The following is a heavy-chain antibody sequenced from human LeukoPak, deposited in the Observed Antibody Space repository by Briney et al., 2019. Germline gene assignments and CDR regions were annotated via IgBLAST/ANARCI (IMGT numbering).Heavy chain of an antibody. Sequence: GGSLRLSCAASGFTFSSYSMNWVRQAPGKGLEWVSYISSSSSTIYYADSVKGRFTISRDNAKNSLYLQMNSLRAEDTAVYYCARGPPTDYGGKPYYYYGMDVWGQGTTVTVSS. CDR3: ARGPPTDYGGKPYYYYGMDV. CDR2: ISSSSSTI. V-gene: IGHV3-48*04. J-gene: IGHJ6*02. D-gene: IGHD4-23*01. CDR1: GFTFSSYS.